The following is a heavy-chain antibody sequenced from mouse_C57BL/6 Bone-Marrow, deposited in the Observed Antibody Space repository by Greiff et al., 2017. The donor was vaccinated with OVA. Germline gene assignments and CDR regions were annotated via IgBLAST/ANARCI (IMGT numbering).Heavy chain of an antibody. V-gene: IGHV5-12*01. CDR3: ARQDGYFPPYAMDY. CDR1: GFTFSDYY. Sequence: EVQRVESGAGLVKPGGSLKLSCAASGFTFSDYYMYWVRQTPEKRLEWVAYISNGGGSTYYPDTVKGRFTISRDNTKNTLYLQMSRLKSEDTAMYYCARQDGYFPPYAMDYWGQGTSVTVSS. D-gene: IGHD2-3*01. CDR2: ISNGGGST. J-gene: IGHJ4*01.